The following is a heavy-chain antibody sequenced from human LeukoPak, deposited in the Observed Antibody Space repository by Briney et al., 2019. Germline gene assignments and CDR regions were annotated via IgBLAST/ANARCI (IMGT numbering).Heavy chain of an antibody. D-gene: IGHD3-10*02. V-gene: IGHV3-48*03. CDR3: AELGITMIGGV. CDR1: GFTVHSNY. Sequence: GGSLRLSCAASGFTVHSNYMSWVRQAPGKGLEWVSCISSSGSTIYYADSVKGRFTISRDNAKNSLYLQMNSLRAEDTAVYYCAELGITMIGGVWGKGTTVTISS. J-gene: IGHJ6*04. CDR2: ISSSGSTI.